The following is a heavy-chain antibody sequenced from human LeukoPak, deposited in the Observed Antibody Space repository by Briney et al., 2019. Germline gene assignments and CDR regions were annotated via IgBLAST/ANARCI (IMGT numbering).Heavy chain of an antibody. CDR3: VLFSSPGG. J-gene: IGHJ4*02. D-gene: IGHD6-13*01. Sequence: PGGSLRLSCAASGFTFSSYAMSWVRQAPGKGLEWVSGISGNSDSTDYADSVKGRFTISRDNSKNTLYLQMNSLRAEDTAVYYCVLFSSPGGWGQGTLVTVSS. CDR1: GFTFSSYA. V-gene: IGHV3-23*01. CDR2: ISGNSDST.